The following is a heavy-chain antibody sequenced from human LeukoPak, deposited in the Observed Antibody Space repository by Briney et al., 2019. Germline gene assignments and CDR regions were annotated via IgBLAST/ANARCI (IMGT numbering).Heavy chain of an antibody. V-gene: IGHV4-59*08. Sequence: SETLSLTCTVSGGSISSYYWSWIRQPPGKGLEWIGIMYDSGTTYYNPSLKSRFTISVDTSRNQFSLKLDSVTAADTAVYYCARLGSTSGRRAFDYWGQGTLVTVSS. CDR2: MYDSGTT. CDR3: ARLGSTSGRRAFDY. J-gene: IGHJ4*02. D-gene: IGHD6-19*01. CDR1: GGSISSYY.